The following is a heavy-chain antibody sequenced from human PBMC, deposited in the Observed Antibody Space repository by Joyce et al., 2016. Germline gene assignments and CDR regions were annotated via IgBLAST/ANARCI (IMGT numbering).Heavy chain of an antibody. J-gene: IGHJ4*02. CDR1: GGSINNDDYY. CDR2: ISYSGTT. CDR3: ARGSANTEFDL. Sequence: QVQLQESGPGLVKPSQTLSLTCTVSGGSINNDDYYWSWIRQHPYKGLECFGDISYSGTTFYHPSLKSRVTISLGRSKNQFSLKLNSVTAADAAVYYCARGSANTEFDLLGQGTLVTVSS. D-gene: IGHD1-14*01. V-gene: IGHV4-31*03.